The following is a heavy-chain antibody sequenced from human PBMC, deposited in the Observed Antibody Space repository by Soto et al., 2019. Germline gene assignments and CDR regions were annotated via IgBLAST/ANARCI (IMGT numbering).Heavy chain of an antibody. CDR3: ARNWKHPYYYYGMDV. CDR1: GYTFTGYY. D-gene: IGHD1-1*01. V-gene: IGHV1-2*02. CDR2: INPNSGGT. J-gene: IGHJ6*02. Sequence: ASVKVSCKASGYTFTGYYMHWVRQAPGQGLEWMGWINPNSGGTNYAQKFQGRVTMTRDTSISTAYMELSRLRSDDTAVYYCARNWKHPYYYYGMDVWGQGTTATVSS.